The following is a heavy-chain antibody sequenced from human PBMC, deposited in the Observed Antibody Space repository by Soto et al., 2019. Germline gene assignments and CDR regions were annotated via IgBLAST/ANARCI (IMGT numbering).Heavy chain of an antibody. CDR3: AKDQGAVAGEGPDAFDI. V-gene: IGHV3-23*01. CDR2: ISGSGGST. D-gene: IGHD6-19*01. Sequence: GGSLRLSCAASGFTFSSYAMSWVRQAPGKGLEWVSAISGSGGSTYYADSVKGRFTISRDNSKNTLYLQMNSLRAEDTAVYYCAKDQGAVAGEGPDAFDIWGQGTMVTVSS. CDR1: GFTFSSYA. J-gene: IGHJ3*02.